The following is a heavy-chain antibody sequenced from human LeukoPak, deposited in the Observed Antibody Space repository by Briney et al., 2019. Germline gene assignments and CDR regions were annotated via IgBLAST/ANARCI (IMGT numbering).Heavy chain of an antibody. Sequence: GGSLRLSCAASGLTFRNYGMHWVRQAPGKGLEWVAVIWYDGSNQYYVDSVKGRFSISRDNSKNTLYLQMNSLRAEDTAVYYCAKESAYCGSDCRSLSDYWGQGTLVTVSS. CDR1: GLTFRNYG. J-gene: IGHJ4*02. V-gene: IGHV3-33*06. CDR3: AKESAYCGSDCRSLSDY. D-gene: IGHD2-21*02. CDR2: IWYDGSNQ.